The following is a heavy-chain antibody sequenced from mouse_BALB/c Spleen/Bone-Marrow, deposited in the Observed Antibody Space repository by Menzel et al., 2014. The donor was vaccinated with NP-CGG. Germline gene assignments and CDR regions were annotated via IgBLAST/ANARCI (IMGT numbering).Heavy chain of an antibody. Sequence: LVKTGASVKISCKASGYSFTGYYMHWVKQSHGKSLEWIGYISCYNGATSYNQKFKGKATFTVDTSSSTAYMQFNSPTSEDSAVYYCARGIYYGSSSHFDYWGQGTTLTVSS. CDR1: GYSFTGYY. J-gene: IGHJ2*01. CDR2: ISCYNGAT. CDR3: ARGIYYGSSSHFDY. V-gene: IGHV1S34*01. D-gene: IGHD1-1*01.